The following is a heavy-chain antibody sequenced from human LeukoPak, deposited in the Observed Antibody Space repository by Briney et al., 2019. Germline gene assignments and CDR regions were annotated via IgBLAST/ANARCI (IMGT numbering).Heavy chain of an antibody. J-gene: IGHJ6*03. CDR3: ARDLLKDYYYYYMDV. V-gene: IGHV1-2*02. Sequence: ASMKVSCKASGYSFTGYYMHWVRQAPGQGLEWMGWINPNSGGTNYAQKFQGRVTMTRDTSISTAYMELSRLRSDDTAVYYCARDLLKDYYYYYMDVWGKGTTVTVSS. CDR2: INPNSGGT. CDR1: GYSFTGYY.